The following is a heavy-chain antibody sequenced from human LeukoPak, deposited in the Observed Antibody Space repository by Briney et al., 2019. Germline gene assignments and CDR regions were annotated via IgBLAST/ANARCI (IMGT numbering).Heavy chain of an antibody. J-gene: IGHJ4*02. Sequence: SETLSLTCSFYGGSLSGYYCSWIRQSPGKGLEWIGDINESGSTTYNPSLKSRVTISVDTSKNQFSLKLSSVTAADTAVYYCARIGKQYYFDYWGQGTLVTVSS. D-gene: IGHD4-11*01. V-gene: IGHV4-34*01. CDR3: ARIGKQYYFDY. CDR1: GGSLSGYY. CDR2: INESGST.